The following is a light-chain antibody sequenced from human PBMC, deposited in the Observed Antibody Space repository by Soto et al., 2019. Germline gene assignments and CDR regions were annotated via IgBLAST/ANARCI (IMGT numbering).Light chain of an antibody. J-gene: IGLJ2*01. CDR2: NNS. V-gene: IGLV1-44*01. CDR3: SSHTSSNTHVV. Sequence: QSVLTQPPSASGTPGQRVTISCSGSSSSIGSNTVNWYQQLPGTAPKLLIYNNSQRPSGVPDRFSGSKSGTSASLAISGLQSEDEADYYCSSHTSSNTHVVFGGGTKVTVL. CDR1: SSSIGSNT.